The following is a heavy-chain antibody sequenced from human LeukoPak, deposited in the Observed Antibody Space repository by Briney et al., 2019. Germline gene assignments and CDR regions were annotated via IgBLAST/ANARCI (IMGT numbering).Heavy chain of an antibody. Sequence: SETLSLTCAVSGYSISSGYYWGWIRQPPGKGLEWIGSIYHSGSTYYNPSLKSRVTISVDTSKNQFSLKLSSVTAADAAVYYCARQYGTRYYFDYWGQGTLVTVSP. D-gene: IGHD2-2*01. V-gene: IGHV4-38-2*01. J-gene: IGHJ4*02. CDR2: IYHSGST. CDR1: GYSISSGYY. CDR3: ARQYGTRYYFDY.